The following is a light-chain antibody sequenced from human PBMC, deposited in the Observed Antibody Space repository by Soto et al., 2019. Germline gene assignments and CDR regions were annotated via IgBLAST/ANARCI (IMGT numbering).Light chain of an antibody. V-gene: IGLV2-14*01. Sequence: QSALTQPASVSGSPGQSITISCTGTSSDVGGYDYVSWYKQHPGKAPKLIISEVINRPSGVSNRFSGSKSGNTASLTISGLQAEYEAEYYCSSYSSGSTLGDVFGTGTELTVL. CDR2: EVI. J-gene: IGLJ1*01. CDR3: SSYSSGSTLGDV. CDR1: SSDVGGYDY.